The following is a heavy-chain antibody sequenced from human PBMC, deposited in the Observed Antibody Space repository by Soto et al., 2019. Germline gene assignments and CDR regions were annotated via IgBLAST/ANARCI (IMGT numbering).Heavy chain of an antibody. Sequence: GGSLRLSCAASGFTFSSYGMHWVRQAPGKGLEWVAVISYDGSNKYYADSVKGRFTISRDNSKNTLYLQMNSLRAEDTAVYYCAKDYHVLRFLEWLSFDYWGQGTLVTSPQ. CDR1: GFTFSSYG. V-gene: IGHV3-30*18. CDR2: ISYDGSNK. J-gene: IGHJ4*02. D-gene: IGHD3-3*01. CDR3: AKDYHVLRFLEWLSFDY.